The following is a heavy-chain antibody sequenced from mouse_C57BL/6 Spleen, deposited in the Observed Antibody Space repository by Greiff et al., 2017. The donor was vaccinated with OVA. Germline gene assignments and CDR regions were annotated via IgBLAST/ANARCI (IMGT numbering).Heavy chain of an antibody. CDR2: IDPENGDT. D-gene: IGHD2-2*01. CDR3: TTSYGYDRAY. CDR1: GFNIKDDY. J-gene: IGHJ3*01. V-gene: IGHV14-4*01. Sequence: EVQLQESGAELVRPGASVKLSCTASGFNIKDDYMHWVKQRPEQGLEWIGWIDPENGDTEYASKFQGKATITADTSSNTAYLQLSSLTSEDTAVYYCTTSYGYDRAYWGQGTLVTVSA.